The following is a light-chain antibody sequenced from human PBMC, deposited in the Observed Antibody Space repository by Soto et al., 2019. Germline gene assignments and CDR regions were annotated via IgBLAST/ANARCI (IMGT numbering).Light chain of an antibody. CDR3: QSYDSSLSGSYV. V-gene: IGLV1-40*01. CDR1: SSNIGAGYD. Sequence: QSALTQPPSVSGAPGQRVTISCTGSSSNIGAGYDVHWYQQLPGTAPKLLIYGNSNRPSGVPDRFSCSKSGTSASLAITGLQADDEAYYYCQSYDSSLSGSYVFGTGTKVTVL. J-gene: IGLJ1*01. CDR2: GNS.